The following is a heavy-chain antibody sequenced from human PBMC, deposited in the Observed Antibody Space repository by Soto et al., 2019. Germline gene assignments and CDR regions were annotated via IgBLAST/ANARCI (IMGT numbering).Heavy chain of an antibody. CDR2: ITGSGGGT. D-gene: IGHD3-3*01. CDR3: AQLFGYQGRKWWFDP. CDR1: GFTFRSQA. Sequence: GGSLRLSCAASGFTFRSQAMSWVRQAPGKGLEWVSAITGSGGGTYYADSVKVRFTISRDNSKNTLYLQMSSLTAEDTAIYSCAQLFGYQGRKWWFDPWGQATLVTVS. V-gene: IGHV3-23*01. J-gene: IGHJ5*02.